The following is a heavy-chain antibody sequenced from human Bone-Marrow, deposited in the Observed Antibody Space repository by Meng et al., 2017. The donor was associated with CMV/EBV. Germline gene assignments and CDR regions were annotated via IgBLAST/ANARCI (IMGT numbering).Heavy chain of an antibody. D-gene: IGHD1-7*01. V-gene: IGHV3-48*04. CDR2: ISSSSSTI. J-gene: IGHJ6*02. CDR1: EFTFSSYS. CDR3: ARDFNWNYGYGMDV. Sequence: GESLKISCAASEFTFSSYSMNWVRQAPGKGLEWVSYISSSSSTIYYADSVKGRFTISRDNAKNSLYLQMNSLRAEDTAVYYCARDFNWNYGYGMDVWGQGTTVTVSS.